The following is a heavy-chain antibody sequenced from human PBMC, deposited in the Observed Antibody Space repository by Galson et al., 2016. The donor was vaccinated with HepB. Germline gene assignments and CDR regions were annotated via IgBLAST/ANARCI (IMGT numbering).Heavy chain of an antibody. CDR2: ISAYNENT. Sequence: SVKVSCKAFGFTFSDYVIAWVRQAPGQGLEWMGRISAYNENTNYAQQLQGRVTMTTDTSTRTAYMELSSLRSDDTAVYYCARAGVSDFWSGYMGRYFDYWGQGTLVTVSS. J-gene: IGHJ4*02. CDR3: ARAGVSDFWSGYMGRYFDY. V-gene: IGHV1-18*01. D-gene: IGHD3-3*01. CDR1: GFTFSDYV.